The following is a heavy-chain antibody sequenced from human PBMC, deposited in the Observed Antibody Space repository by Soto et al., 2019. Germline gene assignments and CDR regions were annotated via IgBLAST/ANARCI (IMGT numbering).Heavy chain of an antibody. CDR1: GGTFSSYA. CDR3: ARVASSQKREVIVVVPAAIGWFDP. CDR2: IIPIFGTA. J-gene: IGHJ5*02. D-gene: IGHD2-2*01. Sequence: GASVKVSCKASGGTFSSYAISWVRQAPGQGLEWMGGIIPIFGTANYAQKFQGRVTITADESTSTAYMELSSLRSEDTAVYYCARVASSQKREVIVVVPAAIGWFDPWGQGTLVTVSS. V-gene: IGHV1-69*13.